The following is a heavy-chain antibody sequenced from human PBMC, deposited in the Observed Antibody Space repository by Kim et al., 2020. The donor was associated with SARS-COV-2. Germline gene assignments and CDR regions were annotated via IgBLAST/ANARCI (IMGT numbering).Heavy chain of an antibody. CDR3: AGGVGFDP. V-gene: IGHV4-59*09. J-gene: IGHJ5*02. D-gene: IGHD2-15*01. Sequence: DSGGNTYNPSLKCRVTMSVDTSKKQLSLKLSSVTAADTAVYYCAGGVGFDPWGQGTLVTVSS. CDR2: DSGGN.